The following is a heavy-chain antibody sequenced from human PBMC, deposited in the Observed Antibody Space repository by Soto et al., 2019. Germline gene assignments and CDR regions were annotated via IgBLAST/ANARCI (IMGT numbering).Heavy chain of an antibody. Sequence: QVQLVESGGGVVQPGRSLRLSCAASGFTFSSYGMHWVRQAPGKGLEWVAVIWYDGSNKYYADSVKGRFTISRDNSKNTLYLQMNSLRAEDTAVYYCARVLYDSSGPWPRYFDLWGRGTLVTVSS. CDR3: ARVLYDSSGPWPRYFDL. J-gene: IGHJ2*01. D-gene: IGHD3-22*01. V-gene: IGHV3-33*01. CDR1: GFTFSSYG. CDR2: IWYDGSNK.